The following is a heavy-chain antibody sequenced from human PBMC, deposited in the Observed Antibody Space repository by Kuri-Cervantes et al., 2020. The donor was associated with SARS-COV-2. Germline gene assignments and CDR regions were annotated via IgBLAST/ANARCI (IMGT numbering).Heavy chain of an antibody. J-gene: IGHJ3*02. CDR3: ARDVDSSSWYPGAFDI. Sequence: ASVKVSCKASGYTFTSYYIHWVRQAPGQGLEWMGIINPSGGSTNYAQKFQGRVTMTRDTSTSRVYLELSSLRSEDTAVYYCARDVDSSSWYPGAFDIWGQGTMVTVSS. V-gene: IGHV1-46*01. CDR2: INPSGGST. CDR1: GYTFTSYY. D-gene: IGHD6-13*01.